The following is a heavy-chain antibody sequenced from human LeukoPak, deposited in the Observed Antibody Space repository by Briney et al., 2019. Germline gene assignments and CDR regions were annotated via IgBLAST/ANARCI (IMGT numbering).Heavy chain of an antibody. Sequence: SETLSLTCAVYGGSFSGYYWSWIRQPPGKGLEWIGEINHSGSTNYNPSLKSRVTISVDTSKNQFSLKLSSVTAADTAVYYCARGLRRYWRFSVGHFDYWGQGTLVTVSS. CDR1: GGSFSGYY. J-gene: IGHJ4*02. CDR2: INHSGST. V-gene: IGHV4-34*01. CDR3: ARGLRRYWRFSVGHFDY. D-gene: IGHD3-16*02.